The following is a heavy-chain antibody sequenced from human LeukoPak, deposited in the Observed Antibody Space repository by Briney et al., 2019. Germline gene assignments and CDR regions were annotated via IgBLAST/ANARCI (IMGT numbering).Heavy chain of an antibody. D-gene: IGHD6-13*01. J-gene: IGHJ4*02. CDR2: IYYSGST. Sequence: KTSETLSLTCTVSGGSISSYYWSWIRQPPGKGLEWIGYIYYSGSTSYNPSLKSRVTISVDTSKNQFSLKLSSVTAADTAVYYCARVLLAAAGSGGFDYWGQGTLVTVSS. CDR3: ARVLLAAAGSGGFDY. CDR1: GGSISSYY. V-gene: IGHV4-59*01.